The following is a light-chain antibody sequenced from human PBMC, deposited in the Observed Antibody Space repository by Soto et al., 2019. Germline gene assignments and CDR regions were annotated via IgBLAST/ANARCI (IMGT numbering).Light chain of an antibody. CDR3: SSYTTRSTLYV. CDR1: SSDVGTYNY. CDR2: EVS. J-gene: IGLJ1*01. Sequence: QSALTPPASVSGSPGQSITISCTGTSSDVGTYNYVSWYQQQPGKAPKLLIYEVSNRPSGSSDRFSGSKSGNPASLTISGLQAEDEADYYCSSYTTRSTLYVFGTGTKLTVL. V-gene: IGLV2-14*01.